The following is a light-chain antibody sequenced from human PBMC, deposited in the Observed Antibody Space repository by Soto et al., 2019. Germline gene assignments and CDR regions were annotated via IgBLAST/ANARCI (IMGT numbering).Light chain of an antibody. V-gene: IGKV3-20*01. J-gene: IGKJ1*01. CDR2: GAS. Sequence: EIVLTQSPGTLSLSPGERATLSCRASQSVSSSYLAWYQQKPGQAPRLLIYGASSRATGIPDRFSGSGSGTEFTLTINRLEPEDFAVYYCQQYGVSPRTFGQGTKVEIK. CDR1: QSVSSSY. CDR3: QQYGVSPRT.